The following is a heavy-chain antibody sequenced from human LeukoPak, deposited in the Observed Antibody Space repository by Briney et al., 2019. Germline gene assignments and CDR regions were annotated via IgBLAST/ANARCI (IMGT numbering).Heavy chain of an antibody. Sequence: GGSLRLSCAASGFTFSSHGMNWVRQAPGKGLEGVSYISSTSTTIYHAASVKGRFTISRDNAKNSLYLEMNSLRVEDTAVYYCARVAYGSGSYYGTFDYWGQGTLVTVSS. J-gene: IGHJ4*02. V-gene: IGHV3-48*01. CDR3: ARVAYGSGSYYGTFDY. CDR2: ISSTSTTI. D-gene: IGHD3-10*01. CDR1: GFTFSSHG.